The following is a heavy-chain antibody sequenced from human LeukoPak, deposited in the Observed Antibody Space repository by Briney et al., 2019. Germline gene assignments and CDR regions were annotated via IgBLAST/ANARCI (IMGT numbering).Heavy chain of an antibody. Sequence: SETLSLTCAVYGGSFSGYYWSWIRQPPGKGLEWIGEINHSGSTNYNPSLKSRVTISVDTSKNQFSLKLSSVTAADTAVYYCARPLGLWLLRVAFDIWGQGTMVTVSS. J-gene: IGHJ3*02. CDR2: INHSGST. V-gene: IGHV4-34*01. D-gene: IGHD3-22*01. CDR3: ARPLGLWLLRVAFDI. CDR1: GGSFSGYY.